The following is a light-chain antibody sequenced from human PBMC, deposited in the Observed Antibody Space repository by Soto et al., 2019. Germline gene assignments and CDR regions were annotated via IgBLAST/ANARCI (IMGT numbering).Light chain of an antibody. J-gene: IGKJ4*01. Sequence: DNPMTQSPSTLSASLGDRVTITCRASQSIGSELAWYQQKPGQAPKLLIYKASSLESGVPSTFSGSGSGTEFSLTVSSLQPDDFATYYCLQYESYPLPFGGGTKVDIK. CDR1: QSIGSE. CDR3: LQYESYPLP. CDR2: KAS. V-gene: IGKV1-5*03.